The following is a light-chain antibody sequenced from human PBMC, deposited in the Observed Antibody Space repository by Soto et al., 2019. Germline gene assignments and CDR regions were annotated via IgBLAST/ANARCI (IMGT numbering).Light chain of an antibody. CDR2: DAS. J-gene: IGKJ1*01. Sequence: EIVWTQSPATLSGSPGERATLSCRASQSVSSSYLAWYQQKPGQAPRLLIYDASSRATGIPDKFSGSGSGTDFTLAISRLEPEDFAVYYCQQYLTWTFGQGTKVDIK. CDR1: QSVSSSY. V-gene: IGKV3-20*01. CDR3: QQYLTWT.